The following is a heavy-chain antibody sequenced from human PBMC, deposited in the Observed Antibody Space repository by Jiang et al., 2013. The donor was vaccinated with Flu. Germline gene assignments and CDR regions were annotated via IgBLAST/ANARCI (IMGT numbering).Heavy chain of an antibody. CDR1: DTALPATG. V-gene: IGHV5-51*01. D-gene: IGHD6-19*01. CDR3: ARQGRIAVAGRSFDY. J-gene: IGHJ4*02. Sequence: QLVESGAEVEKARGVSERSPVRVLDTALPATGSAGCARMPGKGLEWMGIIYPGDSDTRYSPSFQGQVTISADKSISTAYLQWSSLKASDTAMYYCARQGRIAVAGRSFDYWGQGTLVTVSS. CDR2: IYPGDSDT.